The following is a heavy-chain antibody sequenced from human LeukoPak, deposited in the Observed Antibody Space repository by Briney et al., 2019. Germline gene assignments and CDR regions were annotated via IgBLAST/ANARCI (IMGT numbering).Heavy chain of an antibody. CDR1: GGTFSSYA. CDR2: ISAYNGNT. V-gene: IGHV1-18*01. Sequence: ASVKVSCKASGGTFSSYAISWVRQAPGQGLEWMGWISAYNGNTNYAQKLQGRVTMTTDTSTSTAYMELRSLRSDDTAVYYCATYDSSGYYPYEFDYWGQGTLVTVSS. CDR3: ATYDSSGYYPYEFDY. D-gene: IGHD3-22*01. J-gene: IGHJ4*02.